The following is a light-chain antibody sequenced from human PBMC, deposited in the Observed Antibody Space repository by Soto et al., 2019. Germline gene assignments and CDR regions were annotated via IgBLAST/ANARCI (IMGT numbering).Light chain of an antibody. CDR1: QSVSSN. CDR3: KQYNNGSVKT. Sequence: EIVRTQSPATLSVSPGERATLSCRASQSVSSNLAWYQQKPVQAPRLLIYGASTRATGIPARFSGSGSGTEFTLTISSLQSEDFAVYYCKQYNNGSVKTFGQGTRLE. CDR2: GAS. J-gene: IGKJ5*01. V-gene: IGKV3D-15*01.